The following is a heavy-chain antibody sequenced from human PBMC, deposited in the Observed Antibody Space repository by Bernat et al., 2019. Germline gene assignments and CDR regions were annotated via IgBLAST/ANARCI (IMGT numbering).Heavy chain of an antibody. Sequence: QVQLVESGGGVVQPGRSLRLSCAASGFTFSSFGMHWVRQAPGQGLEWLAVIWYDGSNQYYADSVKEQCTISRDNSKNTLYLQMNRMRAEDTAVYYCARDRETEVVFGKGGAFDIWGQGTTVTVSS. CDR3: ARDRETEVVFGKGGAFDI. J-gene: IGHJ3*02. CDR1: GFTFSSFG. CDR2: IWYDGSNQ. D-gene: IGHD3-22*01. V-gene: IGHV3-33*01.